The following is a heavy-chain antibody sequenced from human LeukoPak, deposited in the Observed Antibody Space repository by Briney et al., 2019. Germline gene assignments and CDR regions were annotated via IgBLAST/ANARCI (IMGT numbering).Heavy chain of an antibody. Sequence: WGSLRLSRTVSGFTFRNYGMNWVRQAPGKGLEWVSGIIGGGDYTYYADSVKGRFTISRDNSKNTLFLHMNSLRVDDTALYYCAKSSRVGTYYFDYWGQGTVVTVSS. D-gene: IGHD1-26*01. CDR3: AKSSRVGTYYFDY. CDR2: IIGGGDYT. CDR1: GFTFRNYG. J-gene: IGHJ4*02. V-gene: IGHV3-23*01.